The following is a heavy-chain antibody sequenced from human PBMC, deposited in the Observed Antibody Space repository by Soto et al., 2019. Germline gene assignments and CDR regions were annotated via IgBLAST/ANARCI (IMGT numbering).Heavy chain of an antibody. Sequence: SETLSLTCAVSGGSISSSNWWSWVRQPPGKGLEWIGYIYHRGSTNYNPSLKSRITISVDTSKNQFSLKLSSVTAADTAVYYCARDNPISGTPTLDYWGEGTLVTVSS. CDR1: GGSISSSNW. J-gene: IGHJ4*02. CDR2: IYHRGST. CDR3: ARDNPISGTPTLDY. V-gene: IGHV4-4*02. D-gene: IGHD1-20*01.